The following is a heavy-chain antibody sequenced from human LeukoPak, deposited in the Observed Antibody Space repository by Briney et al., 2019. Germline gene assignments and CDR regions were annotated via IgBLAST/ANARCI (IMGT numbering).Heavy chain of an antibody. Sequence: VASVKVSCKASGYTFTSYGISWVRQAPGQGLEWMGWISAYNGNTNYAQKLQGRVTMTTDTSTSTAYMELRSLRSDDTAVYYCARADDFWSGYYVVEDYYYMDVWGKGTTVTVSS. V-gene: IGHV1-18*01. CDR1: GYTFTSYG. CDR2: ISAYNGNT. J-gene: IGHJ6*03. CDR3: ARADDFWSGYYVVEDYYYMDV. D-gene: IGHD3-3*01.